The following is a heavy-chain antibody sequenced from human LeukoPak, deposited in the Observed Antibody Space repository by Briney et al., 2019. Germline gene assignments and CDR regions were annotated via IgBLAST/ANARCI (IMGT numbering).Heavy chain of an antibody. CDR3: ARDGPPYYDFWSGYLDNWFDP. D-gene: IGHD3-3*01. Sequence: GASVKVSCKASGYTFTSYGISWVRQAPGQGLEWMGWISAYNGNTNYAQKLQGRVTMTTDTSTSTAYMELRSLRSDDTAVYYCARDGPPYYDFWSGYLDNWFDPWGQGTLVTVSS. V-gene: IGHV1-18*01. CDR2: ISAYNGNT. CDR1: GYTFTSYG. J-gene: IGHJ5*02.